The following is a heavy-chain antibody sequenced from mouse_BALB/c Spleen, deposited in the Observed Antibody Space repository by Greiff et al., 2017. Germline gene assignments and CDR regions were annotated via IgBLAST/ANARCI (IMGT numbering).Heavy chain of an antibody. V-gene: IGHV5-6*01. Sequence: EVQGVESGGDLVKPGGSLKLSCAASGFTFSSYGMSWVRQTPDKRLEWVATISSGGSYTYYPDSVKGRFTISRDNAKNTLYLQMSSLKSEDTAMYYCGRHEGKKTAMDYWGQGTSVTVSS. D-gene: IGHD2-1*01. CDR2: ISSGGSYT. CDR1: GFTFSSYG. CDR3: GRHEGKKTAMDY. J-gene: IGHJ4*01.